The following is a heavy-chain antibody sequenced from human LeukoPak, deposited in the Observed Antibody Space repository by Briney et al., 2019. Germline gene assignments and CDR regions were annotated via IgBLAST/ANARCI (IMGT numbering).Heavy chain of an antibody. J-gene: IGHJ4*02. CDR2: ISGSGGST. CDR3: ANSSAVTGLFDY. V-gene: IGHV3-23*01. CDR1: GFTFSSYA. D-gene: IGHD6-19*01. Sequence: SGGSLRLSCAASGFTFSSYAMSWVRQAPGKGLEWVSVISGSGGSTYYADSVKGRFTISRDNSKNTLYLQMNSLRADDTAVYYCANSSAVTGLFDYWGQGSLVTVSS.